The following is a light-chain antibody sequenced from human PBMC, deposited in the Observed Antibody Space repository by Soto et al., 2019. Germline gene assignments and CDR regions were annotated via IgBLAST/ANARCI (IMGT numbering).Light chain of an antibody. Sequence: QSFLTQPASVSGSPGRSITIACTGTSSDVGGYNYVSWYQQHPGKAPKLMIFEVSNRPSGVSNRFSGSRSGNTASLTISGLQAEDEADYHCSSFTSSSTLLYVFGTGTKVTVL. CDR1: SSDVGGYNY. V-gene: IGLV2-14*01. CDR2: EVS. CDR3: SSFTSSSTLLYV. J-gene: IGLJ1*01.